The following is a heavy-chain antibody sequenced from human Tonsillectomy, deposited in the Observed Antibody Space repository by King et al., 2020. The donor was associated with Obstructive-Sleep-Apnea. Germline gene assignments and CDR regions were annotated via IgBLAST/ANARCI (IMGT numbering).Heavy chain of an antibody. Sequence: LVESGGGLVQPGRSLRLSCTASGFTFGDYAMSWFRQAPGKGLGWVGFIRRKVFGGTTEYAESVKGRFTISRDDSKSIAYLQMTSLKTEDTAVYYCTRDLGYYDTSGYLGFYWGQGTLVTVSS. CDR2: IRRKVFGGTT. CDR3: TRDLGYYDTSGYLGFY. CDR1: GFTFGDYA. J-gene: IGHJ4*02. D-gene: IGHD3-22*01. V-gene: IGHV3-49*03.